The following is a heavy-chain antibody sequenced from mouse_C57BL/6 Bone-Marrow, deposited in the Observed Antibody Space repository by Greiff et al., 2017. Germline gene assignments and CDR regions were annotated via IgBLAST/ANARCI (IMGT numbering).Heavy chain of an antibody. CDR2: ISAGGSYT. Sequence: EVMLVESGGGLVKPGGSLKLSCAASGFTFSSYAMSWVRQTPEKGLEWVATISAGGSYTYYPDNVKGRFTISRDNAKNNLYLQMSHLKSEDTAMYYCARGDGYPLAMDYWGQGTSVTVSS. J-gene: IGHJ4*01. CDR1: GFTFSSYA. D-gene: IGHD2-3*01. CDR3: ARGDGYPLAMDY. V-gene: IGHV5-4*03.